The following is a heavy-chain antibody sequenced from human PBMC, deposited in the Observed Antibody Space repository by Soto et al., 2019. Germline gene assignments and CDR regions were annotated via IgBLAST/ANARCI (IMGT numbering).Heavy chain of an antibody. CDR3: ARFSSSWYNAFDI. D-gene: IGHD6-13*01. CDR1: GGSISSYY. Sequence: PSETLSLTCTVSGGSISSYYWSWIRQPPGKGLEWIGYIYYSGSTNYNPSLKSRVTISVDTSKNQFSLKLSSVTAADTAVYYCARFSSSWYNAFDIWGQGTVVTVSS. CDR2: IYYSGST. J-gene: IGHJ3*02. V-gene: IGHV4-59*01.